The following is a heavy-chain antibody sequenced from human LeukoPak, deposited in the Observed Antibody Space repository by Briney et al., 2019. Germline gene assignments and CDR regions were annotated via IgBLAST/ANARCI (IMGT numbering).Heavy chain of an antibody. CDR1: GGSISSGDYS. J-gene: IGHJ5*02. V-gene: IGHV4-30-4*01. Sequence: TSETLSLTCTVSGGSISSGDYSWSWIRQPPGKGLEWIGYIYYSGSTYYNPSLKSRVTISVDTSKNQFSLKLSSVTAADTAVYYCARGGRIVLVTWGQGTLVTVSS. CDR2: IYYSGST. CDR3: ARGGRIVLVT. D-gene: IGHD6-6*01.